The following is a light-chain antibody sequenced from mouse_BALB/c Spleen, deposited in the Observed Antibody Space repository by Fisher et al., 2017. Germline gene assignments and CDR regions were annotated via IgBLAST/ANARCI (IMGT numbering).Light chain of an antibody. Sequence: IVITQSPAIMSASPGEKVTMTCSASSSVSYMHWYQQKSGTSPKRWIYDTSNLASGVPARFSGSGSGTSYSLTISRMEAEDAATYYCQQRSSYPLTFGAGTKLELK. CDR1: SSVSY. V-gene: IGKV4-59*01. J-gene: IGKJ5*01. CDR2: DTS. CDR3: QQRSSYPLT.